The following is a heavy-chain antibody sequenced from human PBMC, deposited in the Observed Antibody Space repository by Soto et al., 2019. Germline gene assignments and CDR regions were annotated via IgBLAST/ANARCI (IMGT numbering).Heavy chain of an antibody. CDR3: ARVPGYCSGGSCYAPPPWFDP. CDR2: ISAYNGNT. Sequence: ASLKVSCKASGYTFTSYGISWVRQAPGQGLEWMGWISAYNGNTNYAQKLQGRVTMTTDTSTSTAYMELRSLRSDDTAVYYCARVPGYCSGGSCYAPPPWFDPWGQATLVTVAS. V-gene: IGHV1-18*01. J-gene: IGHJ5*02. CDR1: GYTFTSYG. D-gene: IGHD2-15*01.